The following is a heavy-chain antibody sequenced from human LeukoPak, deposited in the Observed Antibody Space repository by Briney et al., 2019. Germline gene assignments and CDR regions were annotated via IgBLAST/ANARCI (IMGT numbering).Heavy chain of an antibody. CDR1: GFTFSIYD. CDR3: AKGVLAAYRYKYYYMDV. Sequence: GGSLRLSCAASGFTFSIYDMHWVRQAPGKGLEWVAFIRYDGSNKYYADSVKGRFTISRNNSKNTLYLQMNSLRADDTAVYYCAKGVLAAYRYKYYYMDVWGKGTTVTISS. D-gene: IGHD6-25*01. J-gene: IGHJ6*03. CDR2: IRYDGSNK. V-gene: IGHV3-30*02.